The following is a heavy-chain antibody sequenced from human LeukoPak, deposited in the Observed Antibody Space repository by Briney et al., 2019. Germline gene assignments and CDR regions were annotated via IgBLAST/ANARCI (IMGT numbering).Heavy chain of an antibody. CDR1: GFTFSSYS. CDR3: ATFWSGYSDAFDI. J-gene: IGHJ3*02. CDR2: ITSRSGTM. D-gene: IGHD3-3*01. Sequence: GGSLRLSCAASGFTFSSYSMNWVRQAPGKGLEWVAYITSRSGTMFYADSVKGRFTISRDNAENSMYLQMNSLRAEDTAVYYCATFWSGYSDAFDIWGQGTMVTVSS. V-gene: IGHV3-48*01.